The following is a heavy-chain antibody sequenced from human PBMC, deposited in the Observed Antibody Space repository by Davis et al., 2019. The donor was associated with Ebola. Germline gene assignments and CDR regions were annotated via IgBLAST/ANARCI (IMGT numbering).Heavy chain of an antibody. CDR2: ISYDGSNK. Sequence: PGGSLRLSCAASGFTFSSYAMHWVRQAPGKGLEWVAVISYDGSNKYYADSVKGRFTISRDNSKNTLYLQMNSLRAEDTAVYYCAKNIVVVVFQAPFDYWGQGTLVTVSS. V-gene: IGHV3-30-3*02. J-gene: IGHJ4*02. D-gene: IGHD2-15*01. CDR1: GFTFSSYA. CDR3: AKNIVVVVFQAPFDY.